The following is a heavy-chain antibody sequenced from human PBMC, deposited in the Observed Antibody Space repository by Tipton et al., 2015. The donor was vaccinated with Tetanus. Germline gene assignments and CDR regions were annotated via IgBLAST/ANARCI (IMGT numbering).Heavy chain of an antibody. CDR1: GGSISSGGYY. Sequence: TLSLTCTVSGGSISSGGYYWSWIRQHPGKGLEWIGDIYFSGSTYYNPSLKSRVTISVDTSKKQFSLKLNSMTAADTAVYYYARDQARGARGWNYFDYWGQGTLVTVSS. J-gene: IGHJ4*02. CDR3: ARDQARGARGWNYFDY. D-gene: IGHD1-26*01. CDR2: IYFSGST. V-gene: IGHV4-31*03.